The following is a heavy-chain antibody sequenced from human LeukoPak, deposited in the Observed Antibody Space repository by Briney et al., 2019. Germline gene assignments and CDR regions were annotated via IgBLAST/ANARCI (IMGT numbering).Heavy chain of an antibody. D-gene: IGHD3-22*01. CDR3: ARDYSSVPVDIAVILVVIPLFNH. CDR1: GYTFTGYY. CDR2: INPNSGGT. J-gene: IGHJ4*02. V-gene: IGHV1-2*02. Sequence: GASVKVSCKAFGYTFTGYYMHWVRQAPGQGLEWMGWINPNSGGTNYAQKFQGRVAMTRDTSINTAYMELSSLRSDDTAVYYCARDYSSVPVDIAVILVVIPLFNHWGQGTLVTVSS.